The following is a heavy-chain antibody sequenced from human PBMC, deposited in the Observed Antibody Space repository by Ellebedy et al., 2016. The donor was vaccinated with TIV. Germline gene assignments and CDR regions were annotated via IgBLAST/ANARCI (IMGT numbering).Heavy chain of an antibody. J-gene: IGHJ4*02. Sequence: GGSLRLSCAASGFTFTNYAMSWVRQAPGKGLEWVSVISDSGGRTYYTDSMKGRSTISRDNSKNTLYLQMNSLRAEDTAIYFCAKMDRIGVGFADYWGQGTLVTVSS. CDR2: ISDSGGRT. CDR1: GFTFTNYA. D-gene: IGHD1-26*01. CDR3: AKMDRIGVGFADY. V-gene: IGHV3-23*01.